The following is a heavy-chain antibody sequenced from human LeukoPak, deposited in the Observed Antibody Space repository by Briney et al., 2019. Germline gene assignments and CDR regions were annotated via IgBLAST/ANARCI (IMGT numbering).Heavy chain of an antibody. CDR3: ARGASSWNNDY. CDR1: GGSIGDYY. Sequence: PSETLSLTCNVSGGSIGDYYWTWIRQFPGKGLEWIGYNFYIGSTNYNTSIKSRVTISVDTSKNQISLELKSVTAADTAVYYCARGASSWNNDYWGQGIPVTVSS. CDR2: NFYIGST. J-gene: IGHJ4*02. D-gene: IGHD6-13*01. V-gene: IGHV4-59*01.